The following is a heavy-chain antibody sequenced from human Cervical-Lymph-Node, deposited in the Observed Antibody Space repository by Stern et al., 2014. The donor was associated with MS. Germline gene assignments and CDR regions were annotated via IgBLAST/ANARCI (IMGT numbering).Heavy chain of an antibody. CDR3: ARKTGAAAAGRHNYFYYGMDV. V-gene: IGHV3-53*01. D-gene: IGHD6-13*01. CDR1: GFTVSTTY. J-gene: IGHJ6*02. Sequence: EVQLVDSGGGLIQPGGSLRLSCVVSGFTVSTTYMTWVRQAPGKGLEWVSLIYSDDNTYYADSVKGRFIISRDNSKNTLYLQMNSLRAEDTAVYYCARKTGAAAAGRHNYFYYGMDVWGQGTTVTVSS. CDR2: IYSDDNT.